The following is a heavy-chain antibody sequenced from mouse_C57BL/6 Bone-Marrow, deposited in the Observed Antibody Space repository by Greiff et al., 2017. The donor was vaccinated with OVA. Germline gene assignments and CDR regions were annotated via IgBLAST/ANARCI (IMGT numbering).Heavy chain of an antibody. CDR2: IHPSDSDT. J-gene: IGHJ4*01. V-gene: IGHV1-74*01. CDR3: AIGGSSSFYYAMDY. CDR1: GYTFTNYW. D-gene: IGHD1-1*01. Sequence: QVQLQQPGAELVKPGASVKVSCKASGYTFTNYWMHWVKQRPGQGLEWIGRIHPSDSDTNYNQKFKGKATLTVDKSSSTAYMKLSSLTSEDSAVYYCAIGGSSSFYYAMDYWGQGTSVTVSS.